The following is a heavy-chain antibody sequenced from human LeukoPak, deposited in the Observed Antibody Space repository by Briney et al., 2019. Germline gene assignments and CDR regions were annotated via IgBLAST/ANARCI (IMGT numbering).Heavy chain of an antibody. J-gene: IGHJ4*02. CDR1: GGTFSSYA. V-gene: IGHV1-69*06. CDR2: IIPIFGTA. D-gene: IGHD5-18*01. Sequence: GASVKVSCKASGGTFSSYAISWVRQAPGQGLEWMGGIIPIFGTANYAKKFQGRVTITADKSTSTAYMELSSLRSEDTAVYYCARHLSGVTGYTYGRGIDYWGQGTLVTVSS. CDR3: ARHLSGVTGYTYGRGIDY.